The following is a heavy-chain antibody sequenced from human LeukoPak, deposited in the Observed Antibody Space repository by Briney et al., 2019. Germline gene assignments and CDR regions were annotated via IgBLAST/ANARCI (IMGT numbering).Heavy chain of an antibody. CDR3: ARGGYSYEIPMDV. V-gene: IGHV4-34*01. D-gene: IGHD5-18*01. CDR1: GGSFSGYY. CDR2: INHSGST. J-gene: IGHJ6*03. Sequence: PSETLSLTCAVYGGSFSGYYWSWIRQPPGKGLEWIGEINHSGSTNYNPSLKSRVTISVDTSKNQLSLKLSSVTAADTAVYYCARGGYSYEIPMDVWGKGTTVTVSS.